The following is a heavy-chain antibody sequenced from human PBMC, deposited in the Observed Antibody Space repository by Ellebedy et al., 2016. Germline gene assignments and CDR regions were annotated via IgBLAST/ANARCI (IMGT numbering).Heavy chain of an antibody. Sequence: SETLSLTXTVSGGSISSSSYYWGWIRQSPGEGLEWIGSIYYSGSTYYNPSLKSRVTISVDMSKNQFSLKLSSVTAADTAVYYCARESIVVVTAIPVDSWFDPWGQGTLVTVSS. CDR1: GGSISSSSYY. J-gene: IGHJ5*02. CDR3: ARESIVVVTAIPVDSWFDP. V-gene: IGHV4-39*07. CDR2: IYYSGST. D-gene: IGHD2-21*02.